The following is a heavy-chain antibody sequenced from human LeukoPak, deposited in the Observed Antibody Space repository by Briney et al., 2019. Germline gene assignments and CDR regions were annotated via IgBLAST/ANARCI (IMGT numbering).Heavy chain of an antibody. CDR1: GYTFTGYY. CDR2: INPNSGGT. CDR3: AKGRVVAGSKSLTYHWLDP. D-gene: IGHD6-19*01. V-gene: IGHV1-2*02. J-gene: IGHJ5*02. Sequence: ASVKVSCKASGYTFTGYYMHWVRRAPGQGLEWMGWINPNSGGTKYAQKFQGRVTMTRDTSITTAYMGLSRLRSDDTAVYYCAKGRVVAGSKSLTYHWLDPWGQGTLVTVSS.